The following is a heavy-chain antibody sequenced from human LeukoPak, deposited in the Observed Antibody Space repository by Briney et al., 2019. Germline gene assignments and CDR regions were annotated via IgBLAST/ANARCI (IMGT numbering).Heavy chain of an antibody. J-gene: IGHJ4*02. CDR2: INPNSGGT. CDR3: ARENSSSWHFDY. V-gene: IGHV1-2*02. Sequence: ASVKVSCKASGHTFTGYYMHWVRQAPGQGLEWMGWINPNSGGTNYAQKFQGRVTMTRDTSISTAYMELSRLRSDDTAVYYCARENSSSWHFDYWGQGTLVTVSS. D-gene: IGHD6-13*01. CDR1: GHTFTGYY.